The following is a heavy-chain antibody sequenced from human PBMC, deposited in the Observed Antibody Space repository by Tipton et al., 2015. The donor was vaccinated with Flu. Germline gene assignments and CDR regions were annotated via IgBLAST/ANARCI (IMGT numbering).Heavy chain of an antibody. Sequence: TLSLTCTVSGGSISSSSYYWGWLRQPPGKGLEWIGSIYYSENTYYNPSLKSRVTIQVDTSKNQFSLKLSSVTAAYTAVYYCAREGALTGYSKPADYWGQGTLVTVSS. D-gene: IGHD3-9*01. CDR1: GGSISSSSYY. CDR3: AREGALTGYSKPADY. CDR2: IYYSENT. J-gene: IGHJ4*02. V-gene: IGHV4-39*07.